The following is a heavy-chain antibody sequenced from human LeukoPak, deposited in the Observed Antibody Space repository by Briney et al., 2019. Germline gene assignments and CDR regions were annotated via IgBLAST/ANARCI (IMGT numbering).Heavy chain of an antibody. V-gene: IGHV4-39*07. D-gene: IGHD5-24*01. J-gene: IGHJ5*02. CDR1: GDSIGTISYY. CDR3: GRARGAYNWIDP. CDR2: VFYTGSA. Sequence: SETLSLTCSVSGDSIGTISYYWAWIRQPPGKGLEWIGSVFYTGSAYYNPSLKSRLTISVDTSKNQFSLRVNSVTAADTAVYYCGRARGAYNWIDPWGQGTLVTVPS.